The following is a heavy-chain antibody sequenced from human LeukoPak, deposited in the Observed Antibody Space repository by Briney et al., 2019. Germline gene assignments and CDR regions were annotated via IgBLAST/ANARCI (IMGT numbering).Heavy chain of an antibody. J-gene: IGHJ4*02. CDR3: TTEDVLLWFGESLQTGY. CDR1: GFTFSNAW. V-gene: IGHV3-15*01. CDR2: IKSKTDGGTT. D-gene: IGHD3-10*01. Sequence: PGGSLRLSCAASGFTFSNAWMSWVRQAPGKGLEWVGRIKSKTDGGTTDYAAPVKGRFTISRDDSKNTLYLQMNSLKTEDTAVYYCTTEDVLLWFGESLQTGYWGQGTLVTVSS.